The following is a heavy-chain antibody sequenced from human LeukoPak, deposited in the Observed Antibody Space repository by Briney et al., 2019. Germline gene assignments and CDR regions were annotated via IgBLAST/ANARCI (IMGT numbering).Heavy chain of an antibody. CDR1: GGSISSSSYY. CDR3: ARLRYSYGKFDY. D-gene: IGHD5-18*01. Sequence: SETLSLTCTVSGGSISSSSYYWGWIRQPPGKGLEWIGSIYYSGSTYYNPSLKSRVTISVDTSKNQFSLKLSSVTAADTAVYYCARLRYSYGKFDYWGQGTLVTVSS. V-gene: IGHV4-39*01. J-gene: IGHJ4*02. CDR2: IYYSGST.